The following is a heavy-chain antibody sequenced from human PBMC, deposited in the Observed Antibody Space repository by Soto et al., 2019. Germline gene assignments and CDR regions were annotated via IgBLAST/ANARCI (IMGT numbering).Heavy chain of an antibody. Sequence: GASVKVSCKASGYTFTSYDINWVRQATGQGLEWMGWMNPNSGNIGYAQKFQGRVTMTRNASISTAYMELSSLRSEDTAVYYCARGGYSYGYGYYYGMDVWGQGTTVTVSS. CDR1: GYTFTSYD. V-gene: IGHV1-8*01. J-gene: IGHJ6*02. CDR2: MNPNSGNI. D-gene: IGHD5-18*01. CDR3: ARGGYSYGYGYYYGMDV.